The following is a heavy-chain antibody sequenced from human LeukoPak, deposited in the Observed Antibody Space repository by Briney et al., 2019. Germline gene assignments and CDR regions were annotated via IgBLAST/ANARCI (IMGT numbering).Heavy chain of an antibody. V-gene: IGHV3-21*01. CDR2: ISSNSAYI. Sequence: GGSLRLSCAASGFTFSSYSMNWVRQAPGKGLEWVSSISSNSAYIYYADSLRGRLTISRDNAKNSLYLQVDSLGADDTAVYYCAREGGFHYDSSGDAFDIWGQGTMVTVSS. J-gene: IGHJ3*02. CDR1: GFTFSSYS. CDR3: AREGGFHYDSSGDAFDI. D-gene: IGHD3-22*01.